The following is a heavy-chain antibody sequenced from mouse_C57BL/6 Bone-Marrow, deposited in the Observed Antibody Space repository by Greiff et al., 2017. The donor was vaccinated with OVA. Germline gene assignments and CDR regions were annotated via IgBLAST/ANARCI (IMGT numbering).Heavy chain of an antibody. Sequence: VHLVESGPGLVAPSQSLSITCTVSGFSLTSYGVDWVRQSPGKGLEWLGVIWGVGSTNYNSALKSRLSISKDNSKSQVFLRMNSLQTDDTDMYYCASDHGYGCAYWGQGTLVTVSA. CDR3: ASDHGYGCAY. CDR2: IWGVGST. D-gene: IGHD2-2*01. V-gene: IGHV2-6*01. J-gene: IGHJ3*01. CDR1: GFSLTSYG.